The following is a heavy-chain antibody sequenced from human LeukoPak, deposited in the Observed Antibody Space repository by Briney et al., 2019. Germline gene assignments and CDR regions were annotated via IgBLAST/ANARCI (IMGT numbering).Heavy chain of an antibody. Sequence: PSETLSLTCSVSGGSISSYYWSWIRQPPGKELGWIGYIYDSGISKYNPSLKSRVTISVDTSKNQMSLNLRSVTAADTAIYYCARLRFMEWFDPWGQGTLVTVSS. D-gene: IGHD3-3*01. V-gene: IGHV4-59*12. CDR3: ARLRFMEWFDP. CDR1: GGSISSYY. J-gene: IGHJ5*02. CDR2: IYDSGIS.